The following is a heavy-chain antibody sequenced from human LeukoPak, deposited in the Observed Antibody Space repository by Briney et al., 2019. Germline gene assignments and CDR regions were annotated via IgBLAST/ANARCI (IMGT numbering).Heavy chain of an antibody. CDR3: AGFIVVVATHDY. D-gene: IGHD2-15*01. CDR1: AFTFSSYC. Sequence: GGSMRLSCAASAFTFSSYCMSWVRQAPGKGLEWVANIKKDGSEKYYVDSVKGRFTISRDTAKNSLYLQMNSLRAEDTAVYYFAGFIVVVATHDYWGQGTLVTVSS. CDR2: IKKDGSEK. J-gene: IGHJ4*02. V-gene: IGHV3-7*01.